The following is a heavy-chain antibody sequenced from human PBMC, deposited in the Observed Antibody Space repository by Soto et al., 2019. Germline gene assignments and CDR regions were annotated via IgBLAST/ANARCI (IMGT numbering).Heavy chain of an antibody. Sequence: GGSLRLSCAASGFTFSSYWMSWVRQAPGKGLEWVANIKQDGSDKYYVDSVKGRFTISRDNDKNSLYLQMNSLRAEDTAVYYCASLWYCSSTSCYTDFYYFDDWGQGTLGTVSS. CDR1: GFTFSSYW. V-gene: IGHV3-7*01. CDR2: IKQDGSDK. D-gene: IGHD2-2*02. CDR3: ASLWYCSSTSCYTDFYYFDD. J-gene: IGHJ4*02.